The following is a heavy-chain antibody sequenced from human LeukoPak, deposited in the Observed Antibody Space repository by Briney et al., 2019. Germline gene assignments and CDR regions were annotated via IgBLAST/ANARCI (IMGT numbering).Heavy chain of an antibody. CDR3: AKRSTVTTSPIDY. V-gene: IGHV3-23*01. CDR2: ISGSGGST. D-gene: IGHD4-11*01. Sequence: PGGSLRLSCAASGFTFSSYAMSWVHQAPGKGLEWVSAISGSGGSTYYADSVKGRFTISRDNSKNTLYLQMNSLRAEDTAVYYCAKRSTVTTSPIDYWGQGTLVTVSS. CDR1: GFTFSSYA. J-gene: IGHJ4*02.